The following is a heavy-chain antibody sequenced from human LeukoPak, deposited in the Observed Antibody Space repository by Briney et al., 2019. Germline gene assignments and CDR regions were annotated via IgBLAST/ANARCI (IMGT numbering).Heavy chain of an antibody. D-gene: IGHD6-13*01. J-gene: IGHJ6*02. CDR1: GFTVSSNY. CDR2: IYSGGST. CDR3: ARAWYSTLGSGMDV. V-gene: IGHV3-53*01. Sequence: GGSLRLSCAASGFTVSSNYMSWVRQAPGKGLEWVSVIYSGGSTYYADSVKGRFTISRDNSKNTLCLQMNSLRAEDTAVYYCARAWYSTLGSGMDVWGQGTTVTVSS.